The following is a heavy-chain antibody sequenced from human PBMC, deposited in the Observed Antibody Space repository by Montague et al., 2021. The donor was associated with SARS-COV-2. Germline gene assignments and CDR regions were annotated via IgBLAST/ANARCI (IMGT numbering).Heavy chain of an antibody. D-gene: IGHD2-2*01. CDR3: ARIPVGSKYYFDF. Sequence: CAISGDSVSSNIATWNWIRQFPSRGLEWLGRTYYRPKWYNDYAESVKSRITIDPDTSKHQFSLHLNSVTPEDTAVYYCARIPVGSKYYFDFWGQGTLVTVSS. CDR1: GDSVSSNIAT. J-gene: IGHJ4*02. CDR2: TYYRPKWYN. V-gene: IGHV6-1*01.